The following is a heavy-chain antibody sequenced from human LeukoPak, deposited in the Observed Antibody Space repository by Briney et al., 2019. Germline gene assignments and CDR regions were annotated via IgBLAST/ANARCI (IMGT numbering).Heavy chain of an antibody. V-gene: IGHV3-21*01. CDR1: GFTFSSYS. Sequence: GGSLRLSCAASGFTFSSYSMNWVRQAPGKGLEWVSSISSSSSYIYYADSVKGRFTISRDNAKNSLYLQMNSLRAEDTAVYYCARGTDSSGWCWSVWSQGTLVTVSS. D-gene: IGHD6-19*01. J-gene: IGHJ4*02. CDR3: ARGTDSSGWCWSV. CDR2: ISSSSSYI.